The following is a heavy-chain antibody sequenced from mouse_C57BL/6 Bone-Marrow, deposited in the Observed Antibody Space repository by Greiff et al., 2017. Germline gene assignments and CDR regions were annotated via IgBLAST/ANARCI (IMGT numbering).Heavy chain of an antibody. D-gene: IGHD4-1*01. CDR2: IYPTSGRT. V-gene: IGHV1-55*01. CDR3: ARSGTLGRSFDY. Sequence: QVQLKQPGAELVKPGASVKMSCKASGYTFTSDWITWVKQRPGQGLEWIGDIYPTSGRTNYNEKFKSKAILTVDTSSNTAYMQLSSLTSEDSAVFYWARSGTLGRSFDYWGQGTTLTVSS. CDR1: GYTFTSDW. J-gene: IGHJ2*01.